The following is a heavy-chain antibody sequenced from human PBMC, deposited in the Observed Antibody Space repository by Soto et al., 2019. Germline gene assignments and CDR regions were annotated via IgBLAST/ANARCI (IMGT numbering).Heavy chain of an antibody. V-gene: IGHV1-69*13. CDR2: IIPIFGTA. Sequence: SVKVSCKASGGTFSSYAISWVRQAPGQGLEWMGGIIPIFGTANYAQKFQGRVTITADESTSTAYMELSSLRSEDTAVYYCAREFISARLPFDSWGQGTLVTVSS. CDR1: GGTFSSYA. CDR3: AREFISARLPFDS. D-gene: IGHD6-6*01. J-gene: IGHJ4*02.